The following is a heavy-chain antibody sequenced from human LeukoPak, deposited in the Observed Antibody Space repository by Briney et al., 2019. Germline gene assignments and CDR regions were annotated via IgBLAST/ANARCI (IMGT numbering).Heavy chain of an antibody. CDR1: GGSISSYY. CDR3: ARGPQPTYYYDSSGYYGIDY. J-gene: IGHJ4*02. CDR2: IYYSGST. Sequence: SETLSLTCTVSGGSISSYYWSWIRQPPGKGLEWIGYIYYSGSTNYNPSLKSRVTISVDTSKNQFSLKLSSVTAADTAVYYCARGPQPTYYYDSSGYYGIDYWGQGTLVTVSS. D-gene: IGHD3-22*01. V-gene: IGHV4-59*01.